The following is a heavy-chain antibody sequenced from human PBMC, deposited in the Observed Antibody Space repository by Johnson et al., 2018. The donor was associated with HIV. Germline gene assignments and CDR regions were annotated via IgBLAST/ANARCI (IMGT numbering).Heavy chain of an antibody. CDR3: ARALRVVVVAATFDAFDM. Sequence: VQLVESGGGVVRPGGSLRLSCAASGFTFDDYGMSWVRQAPGKGLEWVSGINWNGGSTGYADSVKGRFTISIDNAKNSLYLQMNSLRAEDTALYYCARALRVVVVAATFDAFDMWCLGTLVTVSS. CDR2: INWNGGST. D-gene: IGHD2-15*01. J-gene: IGHJ3*02. V-gene: IGHV3-20*04. CDR1: GFTFDDYG.